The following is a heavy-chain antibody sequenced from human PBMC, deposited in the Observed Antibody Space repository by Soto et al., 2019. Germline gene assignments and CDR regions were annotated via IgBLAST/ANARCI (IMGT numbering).Heavy chain of an antibody. J-gene: IGHJ3*02. Sequence: GXSVKVSCKASGGTFSSYAISWVRQAPGQGLEWMGGIIPIFGTANYAQKFQGRVTITADESTSTAYMELRSLRSEDTAVYYCARSGRSGGNPGRLNDAFDIWGQGTMVTVSS. D-gene: IGHD2-15*01. CDR3: ARSGRSGGNPGRLNDAFDI. V-gene: IGHV1-69*13. CDR2: IIPIFGTA. CDR1: GGTFSSYA.